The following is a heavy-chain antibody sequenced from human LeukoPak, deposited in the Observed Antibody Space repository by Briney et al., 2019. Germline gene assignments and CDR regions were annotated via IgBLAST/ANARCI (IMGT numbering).Heavy chain of an antibody. CDR1: GGSFSGYY. J-gene: IGHJ4*02. V-gene: IGHV4-34*01. CDR3: ARAVGAWGVVTATYYFDY. CDR2: INHSGST. Sequence: SETLSLTCAVYGGSFSGYYWSWIRQPPGKGLEWIGEINHSGSTNYNPSLKSRVTISVDTSKNQFSLKLSSVTAADTAVYYCARAVGAWGVVTATYYFDYWGQGTLVTVSS. D-gene: IGHD2-21*02.